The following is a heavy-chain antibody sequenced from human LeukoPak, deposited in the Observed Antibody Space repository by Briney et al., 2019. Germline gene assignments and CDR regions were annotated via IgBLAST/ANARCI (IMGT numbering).Heavy chain of an antibody. J-gene: IGHJ4*02. Sequence: GGSLRLSCAASGFTFSSYAMSWVRQAPGKGLEWFSAISGSGGSTYYADSVKGRFTISRDNSKNTLYLQMNSLRAEDTAVYYCAKSYYYGSGSYYNGAPFDYWGQGTLVTVSS. CDR2: ISGSGGST. D-gene: IGHD3-10*01. CDR3: AKSYYYGSGSYYNGAPFDY. CDR1: GFTFSSYA. V-gene: IGHV3-23*01.